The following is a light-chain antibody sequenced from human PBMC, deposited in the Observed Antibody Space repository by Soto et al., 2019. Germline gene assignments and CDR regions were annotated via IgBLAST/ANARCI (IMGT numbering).Light chain of an antibody. CDR1: SSDIGSYDL. V-gene: IGLV2-23*02. CDR2: EVT. CDR3: CSFADFTYV. J-gene: IGLJ1*01. Sequence: QSALTQPASVSGSPGQSITISCTGTSSDIGSYDLVSWYQQHPGTAPKLIIYEVTKRPSGVSTRFSGSKSGNTASLTISGLQPVDEDDYYCCSFADFTYVFGTGTKVTVL.